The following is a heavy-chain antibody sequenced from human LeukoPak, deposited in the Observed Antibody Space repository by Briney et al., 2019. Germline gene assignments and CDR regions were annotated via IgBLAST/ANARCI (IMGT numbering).Heavy chain of an antibody. CDR2: ISPDNT. CDR3: VKEHVDRAFTRSFEI. CDR1: GFTFSTNP. J-gene: IGHJ3*02. V-gene: IGHV3-23*01. Sequence: GGSLRLSCAASGFTFSTNPMSWVRQAPGKGLEWVSAISPDNTYYADSVKGRLTFSRDDSKNTVYLQMNSPRAEDTARYYCVKEHVDRAFTRSFEIWGQGTVVTVSS. D-gene: IGHD3-10*01.